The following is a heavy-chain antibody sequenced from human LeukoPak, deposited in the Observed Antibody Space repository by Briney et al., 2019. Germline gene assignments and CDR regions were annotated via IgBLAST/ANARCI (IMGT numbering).Heavy chain of an antibody. Sequence: SVKVSCKASGGTFSSYAISWVRQAPGQGLEWMGRIIPIFGIANYAQKFQGRVTITADKSTSTAYVELSSLRSEDTAVYYCAREVVTTNRNWFDPWGQGTLVTVSS. J-gene: IGHJ5*02. CDR1: GGTFSSYA. V-gene: IGHV1-69*04. CDR2: IIPIFGIA. CDR3: AREVVTTNRNWFDP. D-gene: IGHD4-11*01.